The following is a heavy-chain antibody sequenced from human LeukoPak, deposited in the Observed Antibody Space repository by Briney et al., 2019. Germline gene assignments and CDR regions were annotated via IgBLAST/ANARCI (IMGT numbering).Heavy chain of an antibody. Sequence: GGSLRLSCAASGFTFSSYEMDWVRQAPQKGLEWISYISSSGGYMYADSVKGRFTISRDNAENSLYLQMNGLRVEDTGVYYCARHNGWFDYWGQGTLVTVSS. V-gene: IGHV3-48*03. CDR3: ARHNGWFDY. CDR2: ISSSGGYM. J-gene: IGHJ5*01. D-gene: IGHD2-8*01. CDR1: GFTFSSYE.